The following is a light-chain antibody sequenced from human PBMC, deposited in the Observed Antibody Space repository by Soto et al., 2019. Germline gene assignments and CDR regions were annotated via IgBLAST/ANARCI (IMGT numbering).Light chain of an antibody. V-gene: IGKV1-39*01. CDR3: QQSYSTPRWT. CDR1: QSIRSY. J-gene: IGKJ1*01. Sequence: DIQMTQSPSSLSASVGDRVTITCRASQSIRSYLNWYQQKPGKAPKLLIYAASSLQSGVPSRFSGSGSGTDFTLTMSSLQPEDFATYYCQQSYSTPRWTFGQGTKGEIK. CDR2: AAS.